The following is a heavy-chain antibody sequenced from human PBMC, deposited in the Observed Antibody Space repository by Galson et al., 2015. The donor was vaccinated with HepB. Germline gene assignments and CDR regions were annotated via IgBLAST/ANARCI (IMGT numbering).Heavy chain of an antibody. J-gene: IGHJ4*02. CDR1: GGSISSYY. CDR2: IYYSGST. V-gene: IGHV4-59*01. D-gene: IGHD3-3*01. CDR3: ARDHDFWSGSLGY. Sequence: LSLTCTVSGGSISSYYWSWIRQPPGKGLEWIGYIYYSGSTNYNPSLKSRVTISVDTSKNQFSLKLSSVTAADTAVYYCARDHDFWSGSLGYWGQGTLVTVSS.